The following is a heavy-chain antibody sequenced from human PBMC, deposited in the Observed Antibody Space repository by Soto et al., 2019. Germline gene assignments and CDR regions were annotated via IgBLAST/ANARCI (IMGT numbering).Heavy chain of an antibody. J-gene: IGHJ5*02. D-gene: IGHD3-3*01. CDR1: GFTFSSYS. V-gene: IGHV3-21*01. CDR2: ISSRNNDM. Sequence: EVQLVESGGGLVKPGGSLRLSCAASGFTFSSYSMNWVRQAPGKGLEWVSTISSRNNDMYYVASVKGRFTISRDNARNSVYLQMNSPRVDDTAVYYCARDVNGGFCGAWGPGTMVTVSS. CDR3: ARDVNGGFCGA.